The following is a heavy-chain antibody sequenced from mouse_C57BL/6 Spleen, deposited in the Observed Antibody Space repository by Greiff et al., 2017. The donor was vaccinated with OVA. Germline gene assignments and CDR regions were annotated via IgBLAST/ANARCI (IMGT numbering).Heavy chain of an antibody. D-gene: IGHD2-2*01. V-gene: IGHV3-6*01. CDR2: ISYDGSN. CDR1: GYSITSGYY. Sequence: EVKVEESGPGLVNPSQSLSLTCSVTGYSITSGYYWNWIRQFPGNKLEWMGSISYDGSNNYNTSLKNRISITRDTSKNQFVLKLNSVTTEDTATYYCARTGKNGYDYWGQGTTLTVST. CDR3: ARTGKNGYDY. J-gene: IGHJ2*01.